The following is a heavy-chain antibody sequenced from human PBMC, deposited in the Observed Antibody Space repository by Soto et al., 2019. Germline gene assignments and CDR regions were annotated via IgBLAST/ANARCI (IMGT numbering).Heavy chain of an antibody. Sequence: ASVKVSCKASGYTLTSYGISWVRQAPGQGLEWMGWISAYNGNTNYAQKLQGRVTMTTDTSTSTAYMELRSLRSDDTAVYYCAGVYCGGDCYLYYYYGMDVWGQGTTVTVSS. CDR2: ISAYNGNT. V-gene: IGHV1-18*01. D-gene: IGHD2-21*02. CDR1: GYTLTSYG. CDR3: AGVYCGGDCYLYYYYGMDV. J-gene: IGHJ6*02.